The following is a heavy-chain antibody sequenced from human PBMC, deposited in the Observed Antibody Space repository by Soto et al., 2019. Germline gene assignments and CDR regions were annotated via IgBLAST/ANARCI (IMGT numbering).Heavy chain of an antibody. D-gene: IGHD2-2*01. J-gene: IGHJ5*02. Sequence: GGTLRRPGFACAFTLSSHAKHWVRPAPGKGLEWVAVISYDGSNKYYADSVKGRFTISRDNSKNTLYLQMNSLRAEDTAVYYCARDSGMYQPQGFEPWGQGTLVTVSS. CDR1: AFTLSSHA. CDR3: ARDSGMYQPQGFEP. CDR2: ISYDGSNK. V-gene: IGHV3-30-3*01.